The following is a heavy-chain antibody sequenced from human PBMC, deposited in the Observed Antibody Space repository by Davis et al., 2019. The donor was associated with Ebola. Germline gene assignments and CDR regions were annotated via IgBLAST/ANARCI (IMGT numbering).Heavy chain of an antibody. CDR1: GYTFTSYG. V-gene: IGHV7-4-1*02. J-gene: IGHJ4*02. CDR3: ARVLPFEHSGYDEGFDY. D-gene: IGHD5-12*01. CDR2: INTNTGNP. Sequence: AASVKVSCKASGYTFTSYGISWVRQAPGQGLEWMGWINTNTGNPTYAQGFTGRFVFFLDASVSTAYLQISSLKAEDTAVYYCARVLPFEHSGYDEGFDYWGQGTLVTVSS.